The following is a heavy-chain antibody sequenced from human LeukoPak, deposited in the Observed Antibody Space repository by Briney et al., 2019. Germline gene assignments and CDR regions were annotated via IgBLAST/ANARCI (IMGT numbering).Heavy chain of an antibody. CDR2: INPNSGGT. V-gene: IGHV1-2*02. J-gene: IGHJ3*02. CDR3: ARDDASTIFGVVIIGYAFDI. D-gene: IGHD3-3*01. Sequence: ASVKVSCKASGYTFTGYYMHWVRQAPGQGLEWMGWINPNSGGTNYAQKFQGRVTMTRDTSISTAYMELSRLRSDDTAVYYCARDDASTIFGVVIIGYAFDIWGQGTMVTVSS. CDR1: GYTFTGYY.